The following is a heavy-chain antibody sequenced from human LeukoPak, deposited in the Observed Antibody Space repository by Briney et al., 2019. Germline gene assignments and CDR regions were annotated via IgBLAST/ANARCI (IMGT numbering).Heavy chain of an antibody. CDR1: GFSFSSYE. CDR2: ISSSGSTS. V-gene: IGHV3-48*03. D-gene: IGHD2-2*01. CDR3: ARVDIVPAAMFLDY. Sequence: PGGSLRLSCAVSGFSFSSYEMNWVRQAPGKGLEWISYISSSGSTSYYADPVKGRFTISRDNAKNSLYLQMNSLRAEDTAVYYCARVDIVPAAMFLDYWGRGTLVTVSS. J-gene: IGHJ4*02.